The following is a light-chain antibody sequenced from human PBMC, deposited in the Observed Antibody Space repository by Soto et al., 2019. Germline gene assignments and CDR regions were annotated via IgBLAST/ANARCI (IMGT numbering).Light chain of an antibody. CDR1: QTINNN. CDR3: QQYDKWSWT. J-gene: IGKJ1*01. Sequence: DIVMTQSPATLSMSPGERATLSCRASQTINNNLAGNQQKPGQAPRLLIYGASTRATGITDRFSGSGTGTEFTLTISSLQSEDFAVYYCQQYDKWSWTFGQGTKVDIK. V-gene: IGKV3-15*01. CDR2: GAS.